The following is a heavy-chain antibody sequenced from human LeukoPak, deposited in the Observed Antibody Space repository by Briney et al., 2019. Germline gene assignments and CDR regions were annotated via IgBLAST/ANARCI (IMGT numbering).Heavy chain of an antibody. CDR1: GFTFSNFW. D-gene: IGHD2-21*02. V-gene: IGHV3-7*01. J-gene: IGHJ4*02. Sequence: GGSLRLSCAASGFTFSNFWMRWVRQAPGKGLEWVANIKQDGSEKYYVDSVKGRFTISRDSAKNSLYLQMNSLRAEDTAVYYCARFRTWGDKAFDYWGQGTLVTVSS. CDR3: ARFRTWGDKAFDY. CDR2: IKQDGSEK.